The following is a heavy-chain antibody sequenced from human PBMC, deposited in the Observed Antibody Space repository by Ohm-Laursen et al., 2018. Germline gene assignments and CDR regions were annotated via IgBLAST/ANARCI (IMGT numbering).Heavy chain of an antibody. CDR2: MYYSGST. CDR3: ASISSWYRGVDY. J-gene: IGHJ4*02. CDR1: GGSISSNY. V-gene: IGHV4-59*01. D-gene: IGHD6-13*01. Sequence: GTLSLTCTVSGGSISSNYWSWIRQPPGKGLEWIGYMYYSGSTNYNPSLKSRVTISVDTSKNQFSLKLSSVTAADTAVYYCASISSWYRGVDYWGQGTLVAVSS.